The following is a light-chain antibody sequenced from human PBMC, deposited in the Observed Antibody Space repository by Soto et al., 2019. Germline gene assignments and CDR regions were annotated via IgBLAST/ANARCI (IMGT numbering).Light chain of an antibody. CDR1: QSVSSY. V-gene: IGKV3-11*01. J-gene: IGKJ3*01. Sequence: EIVLTQSPATLSLSPGERATLSCRASQSVSSYLAWYQQKPGQAPRLLIYDASNRATGIPARFSGSGSGTDFTLTISSLEPEDFAVYYCQQSFLAPTFGPGTKVDIK. CDR3: QQSFLAPT. CDR2: DAS.